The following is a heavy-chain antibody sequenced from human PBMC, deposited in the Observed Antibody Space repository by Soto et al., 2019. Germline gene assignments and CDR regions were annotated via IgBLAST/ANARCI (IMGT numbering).Heavy chain of an antibody. CDR3: ARNRLRLHGGYLYY. J-gene: IGHJ4*02. D-gene: IGHD3-10*01. V-gene: IGHV2-26*01. CDR1: GFSLSNARMG. Sequence: QVTLKESGPVLVKPTETLTLTCTVSGFSLSNARMGVSWIRQPPGKALEWLAHIFSNDEKSYSTSLKSRLTTSKETPKSQVVLTLANMDPGETATYYCARNRLRLHGGYLYYWGQGTLVTVSS. CDR2: IFSNDEK.